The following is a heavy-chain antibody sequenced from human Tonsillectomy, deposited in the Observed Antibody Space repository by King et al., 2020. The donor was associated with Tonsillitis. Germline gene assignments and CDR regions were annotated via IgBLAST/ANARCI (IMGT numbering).Heavy chain of an antibody. V-gene: IGHV1-69*12. CDR2: IIPIFGTA. J-gene: IGHJ4*02. Sequence: QLVQSGAEVKKPGSSVKVSCKASGGTFSSYAISWVRQAPGQGLEWMGGIIPIFGTANYAQKFQGRVTITADASTSTAYMELSSLRSEDTAVYYCARDGASYYYDSSGSDYWGQGTLVTVSS. CDR1: GGTFSSYA. D-gene: IGHD3-22*01. CDR3: ARDGASYYYDSSGSDY.